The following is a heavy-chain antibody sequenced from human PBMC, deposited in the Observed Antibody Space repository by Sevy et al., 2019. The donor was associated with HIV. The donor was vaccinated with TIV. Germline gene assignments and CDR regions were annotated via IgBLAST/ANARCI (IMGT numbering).Heavy chain of an antibody. CDR2: ISYDGSNK. Sequence: GGSLRLSCAASGFTFSSYAMHWVRQAPGKGLEWVAVISYDGSNKYYADPVKGRFTISRENSKNTLYLQLNSLRAEDTAVYYCAREGAYCSSTSCYTRNYYGMDVWGQGTTVTVSS. D-gene: IGHD2-2*02. J-gene: IGHJ6*02. CDR3: AREGAYCSSTSCYTRNYYGMDV. CDR1: GFTFSSYA. V-gene: IGHV3-30*04.